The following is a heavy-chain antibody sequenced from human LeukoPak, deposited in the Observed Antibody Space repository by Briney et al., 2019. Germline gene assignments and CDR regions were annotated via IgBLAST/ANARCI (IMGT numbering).Heavy chain of an antibody. CDR2: ISDVGGST. CDR3: AMSGYDM. CDR1: GFTFSSYA. J-gene: IGHJ4*02. V-gene: IGHV3-23*01. Sequence: PGGSLRLSCAASGFTFSSYAMSWVRQAPGRGLEWVSAISDVGGSTYYADSVKGRFTISRDNSKNTLYMQMNSLRADDTAVYYCAMSGYDMGGQGTLVTVSS. D-gene: IGHD5-12*01.